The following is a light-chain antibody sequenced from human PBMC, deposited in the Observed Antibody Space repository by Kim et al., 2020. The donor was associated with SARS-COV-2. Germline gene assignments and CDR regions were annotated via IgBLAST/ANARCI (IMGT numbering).Light chain of an antibody. V-gene: IGKV1-NL1*01. CDR1: QAISNS. CDR3: HQYYSTLRT. CDR2: AAP. J-gene: IGKJ2*01. Sequence: DIQMTQSPSSLSASVGDRVTITCRASQAISNSLAWYQQKPGKAPKLLLFAAPRLESGVPSRLSGSVSGTDYTLTISSLQPEDFATYYCHQYYSTLRTFGQGTKLEI.